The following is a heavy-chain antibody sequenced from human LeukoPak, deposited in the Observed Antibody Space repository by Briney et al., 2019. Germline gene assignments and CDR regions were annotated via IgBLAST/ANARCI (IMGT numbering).Heavy chain of an antibody. Sequence: GGSLRLSCAASAFTFSDYSMNWVRQAPGKGLEWVSYISGRSSTIYYAGSVKGRFTISRDNAKNSMYLQMNSLRAEDTAVYYCARDRIKSGSYYFDYWGQGTLVTVSS. CDR2: ISGRSSTI. J-gene: IGHJ4*02. V-gene: IGHV3-48*01. D-gene: IGHD1-26*01. CDR3: ARDRIKSGSYYFDY. CDR1: AFTFSDYS.